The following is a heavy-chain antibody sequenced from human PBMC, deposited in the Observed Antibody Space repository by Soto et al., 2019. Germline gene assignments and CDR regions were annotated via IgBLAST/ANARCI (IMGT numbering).Heavy chain of an antibody. CDR1: GYSFTSFW. CDR2: IWPINSDT. D-gene: IGHD2-8*01. V-gene: IGHV5-51*01. CDR3: VRNTNGSTPLHF. J-gene: IGHJ1*01. Sequence: PGESLKISCEASGYSFTSFWLGWVRQTPDKGLEWMGIIWPINSDTRYSPSFQGQVTISADKSISTAYMHWSSLKASDTAIYYCVRNTNGSTPLHFRGQGTPVTVSS.